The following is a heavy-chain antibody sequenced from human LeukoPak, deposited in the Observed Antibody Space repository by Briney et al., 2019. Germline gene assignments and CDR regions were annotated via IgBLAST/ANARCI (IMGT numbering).Heavy chain of an antibody. Sequence: EASVTVSCKASGYTFTIYYMHWVRQAPGQGLEWMGVINPSGGITSYAQKFQGRVTMTRDTSTSTVYMDLSSLRSEDTAVYYCARAPADFWSGYSGWFDPWGQGTRVTVSS. D-gene: IGHD3-3*01. CDR1: GYTFTIYY. J-gene: IGHJ5*02. V-gene: IGHV1-46*01. CDR3: ARAPADFWSGYSGWFDP. CDR2: INPSGGIT.